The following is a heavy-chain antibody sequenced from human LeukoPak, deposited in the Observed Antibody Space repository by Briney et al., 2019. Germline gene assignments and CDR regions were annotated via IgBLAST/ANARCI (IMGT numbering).Heavy chain of an antibody. CDR3: ARDVAVVLSYFDY. CDR1: GFTFSSYS. J-gene: IGHJ4*02. D-gene: IGHD4-23*01. CDR2: ISSSSSYI. Sequence: PGGSLRLSCAASGFTFSSYSMNWVRQAPGKGLEWVSSISSSSSYIYYADSVKGRFTISRDNAKNSLYLQMNSLRAEDTAVYYCARDVAVVLSYFDYWGQGTLVTVSS. V-gene: IGHV3-21*01.